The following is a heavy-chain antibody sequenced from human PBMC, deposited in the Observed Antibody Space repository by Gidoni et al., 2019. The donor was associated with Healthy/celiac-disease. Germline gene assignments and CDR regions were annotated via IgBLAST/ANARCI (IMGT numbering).Heavy chain of an antibody. Sequence: QLQLQESGPGLVKPSETLSLTCTVSGGSISSSSYYWGWIRQPPGKGLEWIGSIYYSGSTYYNPSLKSRVTISVDTSKNQFSLKLSSVTAADTAVYYCASSTIFGVVDYWGQGTLVTVSS. CDR1: GGSISSSSYY. CDR2: IYYSGST. CDR3: ASSTIFGVVDY. D-gene: IGHD3-3*01. J-gene: IGHJ4*02. V-gene: IGHV4-39*01.